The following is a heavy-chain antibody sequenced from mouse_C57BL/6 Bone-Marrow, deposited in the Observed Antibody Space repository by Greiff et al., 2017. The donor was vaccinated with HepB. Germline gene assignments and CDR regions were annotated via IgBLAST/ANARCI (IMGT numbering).Heavy chain of an antibody. V-gene: IGHV5-9-1*02. J-gene: IGHJ4*01. Sequence: EVKLMESGEGLVKPGGSLKLSCAASGFTFSSYAMSWVRQTPEKRLEWVAYISSGGDYIYYADTVKGRFTISRDNARNTLYLQMSSLKSEDTAMYYCTREEGAFITHYYAMDYWGQGTSVTVSS. CDR2: ISSGGDYI. D-gene: IGHD1-1*01. CDR3: TREEGAFITHYYAMDY. CDR1: GFTFSSYA.